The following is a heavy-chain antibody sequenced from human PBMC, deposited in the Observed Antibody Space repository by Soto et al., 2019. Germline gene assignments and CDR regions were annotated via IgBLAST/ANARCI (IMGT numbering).Heavy chain of an antibody. Sequence: QLQLQESGPGLVKPSETLSLTCTVSGGSISSSSYYWGWIRQPPGKGLEWIGSIYYSGSTYYNPSPKSRVTISVDTSKNQFSLKLSSVTAADTAVYYCASRGFWSPAGPFGYWGQGTLVTVSS. CDR2: IYYSGST. D-gene: IGHD3-3*01. J-gene: IGHJ4*02. V-gene: IGHV4-39*01. CDR1: GGSISSSSYY. CDR3: ASRGFWSPAGPFGY.